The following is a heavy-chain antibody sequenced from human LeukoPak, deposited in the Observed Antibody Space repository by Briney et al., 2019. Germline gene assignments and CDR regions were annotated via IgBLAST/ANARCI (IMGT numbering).Heavy chain of an antibody. Sequence: PGGSLRLSCAASGFTFSSYAMSWVRQAPGKGLEWVSAISDSDGNTYYADSVKGRFTISRDNSKNTLYLQMNSLGAEDTAVYYCARDRSFYYYYYMDVWGKGTTVTVSS. CDR2: ISDSDGNT. V-gene: IGHV3-23*01. CDR3: ARDRSFYYYYYMDV. J-gene: IGHJ6*03. D-gene: IGHD1-26*01. CDR1: GFTFSSYA.